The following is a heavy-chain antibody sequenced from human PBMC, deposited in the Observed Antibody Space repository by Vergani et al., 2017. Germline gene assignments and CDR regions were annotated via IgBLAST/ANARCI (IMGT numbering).Heavy chain of an antibody. CDR2: ISGSGGST. CDR1: GFTFSSYA. J-gene: IGHJ6*02. CDR3: AKGQDDPSHGMDV. V-gene: IGHV3-23*01. Sequence: EVQLLESGGGLVQPGGSLRLSCAASGFTFSSYAMSWVRQAPGKGLEWVSAISGSGGSTYYADSVKGRFTISRDNSKNTLYLQMNSLTAEDTAVYYCAKGQDDPSHGMDVWGQGTTVTVSS. D-gene: IGHD1-1*01.